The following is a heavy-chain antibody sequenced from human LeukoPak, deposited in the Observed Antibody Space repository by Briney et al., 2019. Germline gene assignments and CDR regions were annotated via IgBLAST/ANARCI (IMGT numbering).Heavy chain of an antibody. CDR2: IYYSGNT. V-gene: IGHV4-59*01. CDR3: ARDGPQWPAQFDY. D-gene: IGHD6-19*01. CDR1: GGSISTYY. J-gene: IGHJ4*02. Sequence: SETLSLTCTVSGGSISTYYWSWIRQPPGKGLEWIGNIYYSGNTNYNPSLKSRVSISVDTSKNQFSLKLSSVTAADTAVYYCARDGPQWPAQFDYWGQGTLVTVSS.